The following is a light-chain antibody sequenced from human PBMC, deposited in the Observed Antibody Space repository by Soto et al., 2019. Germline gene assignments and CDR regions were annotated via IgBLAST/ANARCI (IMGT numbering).Light chain of an antibody. V-gene: IGKV3-11*01. CDR2: DAS. Sequence: IQTPATRCVSAGEIETLCCRASQSVSSYLAWYQQKPGQAPRLLIYDASNRATGIPARFSGSGSGTDFTLPISSLEPEDFAVYYCQPRSNWPSFAQGTRLEIK. CDR3: QPRSNWPS. J-gene: IGKJ5*01. CDR1: QSVSSY.